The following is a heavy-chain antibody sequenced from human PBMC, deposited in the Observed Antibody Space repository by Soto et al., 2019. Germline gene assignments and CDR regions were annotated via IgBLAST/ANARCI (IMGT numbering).Heavy chain of an antibody. Sequence: QVQLVESGGGVVQPGRSLRLSCAASGFTFSSHGMHWVRQAPGKGLEWVAVISYDGSNKYYADSVKGRFTISRDNSKNTLYLQMHSLRAEDTAVYYCAKDYRIFIHYYGMDVWGQGTTVTVSS. CDR1: GFTFSSHG. V-gene: IGHV3-30*18. CDR3: AKDYRIFIHYYGMDV. CDR2: ISYDGSNK. J-gene: IGHJ6*02. D-gene: IGHD3-3*01.